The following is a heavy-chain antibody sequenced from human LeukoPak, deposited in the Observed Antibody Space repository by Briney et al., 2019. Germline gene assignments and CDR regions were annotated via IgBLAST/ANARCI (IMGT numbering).Heavy chain of an antibody. Sequence: GGSLRLSCAASGFTVSSNYMSWVRQAPGKGLEWVSVIYSGGSTYYADSVKGRFTISRDNSKNTLYLQMNSLRAEDTAVYYCARDFLPTEYYYGSGRTVIWGQGTMVTVSS. CDR2: IYSGGST. D-gene: IGHD3-10*01. V-gene: IGHV3-66*01. J-gene: IGHJ3*02. CDR1: GFTVSSNY. CDR3: ARDFLPTEYYYGSGRTVI.